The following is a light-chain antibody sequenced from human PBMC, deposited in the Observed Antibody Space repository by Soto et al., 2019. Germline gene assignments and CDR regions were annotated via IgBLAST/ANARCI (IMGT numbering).Light chain of an antibody. CDR1: QTISSW. CDR3: QHYNSYSEA. V-gene: IGKV1-5*03. Sequence: DIKMNQSASALCGYVGDRVTITCRASQTISSWLAWYQQKPGKAPKLLIYKASTLKSGVPSRFSGSGSGTEFTLTISSLQPDDFATYYCQHYNSYSEAFGQGT. J-gene: IGKJ1*01. CDR2: KAS.